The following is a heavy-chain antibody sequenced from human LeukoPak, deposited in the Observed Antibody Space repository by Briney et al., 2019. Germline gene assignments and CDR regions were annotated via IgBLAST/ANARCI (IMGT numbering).Heavy chain of an antibody. CDR2: IKQDGSQR. Sequence: GGSLRLSCAASGFTFGWHWMSWVRQAPGKGLEWVANIKQDGSQRYYVGSVKGRFTISRDNAKNSLYLQMSSLRAEDTAMYYCARDSGRGGESGYYDLWGQGTLVTVSS. CDR1: GFTFGWHW. V-gene: IGHV3-7*01. CDR3: ARDSGRGGESGYYDL. D-gene: IGHD3-3*01. J-gene: IGHJ5*02.